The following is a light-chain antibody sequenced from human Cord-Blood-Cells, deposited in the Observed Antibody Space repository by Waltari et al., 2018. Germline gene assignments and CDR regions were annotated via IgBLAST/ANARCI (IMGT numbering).Light chain of an antibody. CDR3: QQSYSTPWT. V-gene: IGKV1-39*01. CDR1: QSISSY. Sequence: DIQMTQSPSSLSASVGHRVTITCRASQSISSYLNCYQQKPGKAPKLLIYAASSLQSGVPSRFSGSGSGTDFTLTISSLQPENFATYYCQQSYSTPWTFGQGTKVEIK. CDR2: AAS. J-gene: IGKJ1*01.